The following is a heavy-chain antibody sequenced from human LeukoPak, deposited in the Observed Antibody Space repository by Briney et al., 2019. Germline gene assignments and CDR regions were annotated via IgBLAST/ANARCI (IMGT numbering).Heavy chain of an antibody. Sequence: PSETLSLTCTVSGGSISSSSYYWGWIRQPPGKGLEWIGSIYYSGSTYYNPSLKSRVTISVDTSKNQFSLKLSSVTAADTAVYYCARHNIDIVVVTAMTTFDYWGQGTLVTVSS. CDR1: GGSISSSSYY. V-gene: IGHV4-39*01. J-gene: IGHJ4*02. D-gene: IGHD2-21*02. CDR2: IYYSGST. CDR3: ARHNIDIVVVTAMTTFDY.